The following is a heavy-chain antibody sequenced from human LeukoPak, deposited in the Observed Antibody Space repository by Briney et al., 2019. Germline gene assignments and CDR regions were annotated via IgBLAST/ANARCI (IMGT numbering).Heavy chain of an antibody. V-gene: IGHV3-7*03. Sequence: GGSLRLSCAASGSTFGNYYMSWVRQAPGKGLEWVANIKQDGREKYYVDSVKGRFTISRDNAENSLFLQMNSLRAEDTAIYYCARSQTDYRKYYFDYWGQGVLVTVSS. CDR2: IKQDGREK. CDR3: ARSQTDYRKYYFDY. D-gene: IGHD4/OR15-4a*01. CDR1: GSTFGNYY. J-gene: IGHJ4*02.